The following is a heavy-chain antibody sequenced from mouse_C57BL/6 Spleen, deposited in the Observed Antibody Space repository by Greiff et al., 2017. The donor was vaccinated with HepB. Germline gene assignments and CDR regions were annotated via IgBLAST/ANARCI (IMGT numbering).Heavy chain of an antibody. CDR2: ISYSGST. Sequence: EVKVVESGPGLAKPSQTLSLTCSVTGYSITSDYWNWIRKFPGNKLEYMGYISYSGSTYYNPSLKSRISITRDTSKNQYYLQLNSVTTEDTATYYCARSYDYDAAWFAYWGQGTLVTVSA. CDR3: ARSYDYDAAWFAY. CDR1: GYSITSDY. J-gene: IGHJ3*01. V-gene: IGHV3-8*01. D-gene: IGHD2-4*01.